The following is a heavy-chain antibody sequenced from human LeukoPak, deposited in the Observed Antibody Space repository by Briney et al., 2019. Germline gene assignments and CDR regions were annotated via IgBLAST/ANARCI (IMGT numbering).Heavy chain of an antibody. Sequence: GGSLRLSCEASGFTFSNYGMNWVRQAPGKGLEWVSGISGNGGSTYYGESVKGRFTISRDNSKNTMYLKMNSLRADDTAVSYCAKDHQSLGYFAYWGQGTLVTVSS. V-gene: IGHV3-23*01. J-gene: IGHJ4*02. CDR3: AKDHQSLGYFAY. CDR1: GFTFSNYG. D-gene: IGHD6-19*01. CDR2: ISGNGGST.